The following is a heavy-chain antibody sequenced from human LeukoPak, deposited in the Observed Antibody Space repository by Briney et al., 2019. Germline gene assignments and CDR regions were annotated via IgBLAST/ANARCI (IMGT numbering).Heavy chain of an antibody. D-gene: IGHD5-18*01. Sequence: PGGSLRLSCAASGFTFRSYRMNWVRQGPGKGLEWVSSISSSSSYIYYADSVKGRFTISRDNAKNSLYLQMNSLRAEGTAVYYCARDPKIQLLLRIVDYYGMDVWGQGTTVTVSS. J-gene: IGHJ6*02. V-gene: IGHV3-21*01. CDR1: GFTFRSYR. CDR3: ARDPKIQLLLRIVDYYGMDV. CDR2: ISSSSSYI.